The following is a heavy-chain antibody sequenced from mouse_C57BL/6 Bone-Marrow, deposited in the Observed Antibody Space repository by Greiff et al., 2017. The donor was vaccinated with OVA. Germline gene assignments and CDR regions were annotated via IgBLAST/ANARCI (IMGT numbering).Heavy chain of an antibody. J-gene: IGHJ3*01. V-gene: IGHV5-17*01. Sequence: EVQRVESGGGLVKPGGSLKLSCAASGFTFSDYGMHWVRQAPEKGLEWVAYISSGSSTIYYADTVKGRLTIARDNAKNTLFLQMTSLRSEDTAMYYCARGSTVVATERFADWGQGTLVTVSA. CDR1: GFTFSDYG. D-gene: IGHD1-1*01. CDR3: ARGSTVVATERFAD. CDR2: ISSGSSTI.